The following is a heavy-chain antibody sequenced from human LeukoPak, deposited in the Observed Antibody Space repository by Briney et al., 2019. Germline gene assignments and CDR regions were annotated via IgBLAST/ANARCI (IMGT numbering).Heavy chain of an antibody. Sequence: GATMKVSCKTSGYTFTSRNINWGRQATGQGLEWLGWMTPSSGDAGYGQKFKGRVTMTGNPSISTAYLELSNLRSEDTAVYYCATLDVDNRGSDWFDTWGQGTLVTVSS. CDR1: GYTFTSRN. J-gene: IGHJ5*02. D-gene: IGHD1-14*01. CDR2: MTPSSGDA. V-gene: IGHV1-8*01. CDR3: ATLDVDNRGSDWFDT.